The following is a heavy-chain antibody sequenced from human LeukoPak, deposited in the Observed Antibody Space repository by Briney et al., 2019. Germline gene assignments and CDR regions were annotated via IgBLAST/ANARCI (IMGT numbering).Heavy chain of an antibody. Sequence: ASVKVSCKASGYTFTGYYMHWVRQAPGQGLEWMGWINPNSGGTNYAQKFQGRVTMTRDTSISTAYMELSRLRSDDTAVYYCARNPNTHYYGSGSYYIDWGQGTLVTVSS. CDR3: ARNPNTHYYGSGSYYID. J-gene: IGHJ4*02. CDR1: GYTFTGYY. D-gene: IGHD3-10*01. CDR2: INPNSGGT. V-gene: IGHV1-2*02.